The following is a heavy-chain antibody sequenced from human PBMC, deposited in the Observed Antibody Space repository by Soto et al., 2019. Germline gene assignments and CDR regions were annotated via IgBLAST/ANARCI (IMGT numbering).Heavy chain of an antibody. CDR3: ARTPLGDYGDFDY. CDR1: GGSISSYY. CDR2: IYYSGST. J-gene: IGHJ4*02. D-gene: IGHD2-21*01. V-gene: IGHV4-59*08. Sequence: SETLSLTCTVSGGSISSYYWSWIRQPPGKGLEWIGYIYYSGSTNYNPSPKSRVTISVDTSKNQFSLKLSSVTAADTAVYYCARTPLGDYGDFDYWGQGTLVT.